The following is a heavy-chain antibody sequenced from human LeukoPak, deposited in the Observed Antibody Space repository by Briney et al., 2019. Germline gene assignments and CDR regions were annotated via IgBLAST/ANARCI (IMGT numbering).Heavy chain of an antibody. D-gene: IGHD4-23*01. CDR2: IYYSGST. CDR1: GGSISSYY. J-gene: IGHJ4*02. Sequence: SETLSLTCTVSGGSISSYYWSWIRQPPGKGLEWIGYIYYSGSTNYNPSLKSRVTISVDTSKNQFSLKLSSVTAADTAVYYCARAYYGGNPDYWGQGTLVTISS. V-gene: IGHV4-59*01. CDR3: ARAYYGGNPDY.